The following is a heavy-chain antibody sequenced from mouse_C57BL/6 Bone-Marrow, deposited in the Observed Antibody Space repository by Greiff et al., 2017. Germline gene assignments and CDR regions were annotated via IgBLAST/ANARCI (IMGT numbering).Heavy chain of an antibody. CDR2: ISSGGSYT. J-gene: IGHJ1*03. V-gene: IGHV5-6*02. Sequence: EVMLVESGGDLVKPGGSLKLSCAASGFTFSSYGMSWVRQTPDKRLEWVATISSGGSYTYYPDSVKGRFTISRDNAKNTLYLQMSSLKSEDTAMYYGARHRDYYGSSYKDWYFDVWGTGTTVTVSS. CDR1: GFTFSSYG. D-gene: IGHD1-1*01. CDR3: ARHRDYYGSSYKDWYFDV.